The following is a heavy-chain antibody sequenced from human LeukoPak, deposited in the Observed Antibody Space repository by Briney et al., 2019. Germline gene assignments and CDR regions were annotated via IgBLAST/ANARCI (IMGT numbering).Heavy chain of an antibody. Sequence: SETLSLTCTVSGGSISSYYWSWIRQPPGKGLEWIGYIYYSGSTNYNPSLKSRVTISVDTSKNQFSLKLSSVTAADTAVYYRARLDYGDYEDYYGMDVWGQGTTVTVSS. CDR3: ARLDYGDYEDYYGMDV. V-gene: IGHV4-59*01. CDR2: IYYSGST. CDR1: GGSISSYY. D-gene: IGHD4-17*01. J-gene: IGHJ6*02.